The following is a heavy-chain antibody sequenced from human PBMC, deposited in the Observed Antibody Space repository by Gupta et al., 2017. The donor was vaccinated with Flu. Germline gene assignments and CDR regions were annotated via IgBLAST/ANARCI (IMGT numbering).Heavy chain of an antibody. CDR3: AKAVTVADDAFDI. D-gene: IGHD2-21*02. J-gene: IGHJ3*02. CDR1: GFTFVDYA. Sequence: EVQLVESGGGLVQPGRSLRLSCADSGFTFVDYAMHWVRQAPGKGLEWVSAISWNSGYIGYADSVKGRFIIPRDNGKNSLFLQMNSLRAEDTALYFCAKAVTVADDAFDIWGQGTMVTVSA. V-gene: IGHV3-9*01. CDR2: ISWNSGYI.